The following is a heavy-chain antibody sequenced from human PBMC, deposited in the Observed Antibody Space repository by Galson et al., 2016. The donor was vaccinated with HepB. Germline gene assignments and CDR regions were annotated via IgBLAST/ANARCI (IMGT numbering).Heavy chain of an antibody. J-gene: IGHJ6*02. CDR2: INPSSGDT. CDR3: AREGGGLCGLDV. Sequence: SVKVSCKASGYTFTGYYIHWVRQAPGQGLEWMGRINPSSGDTNYAQKFQGRVTMTRDTSIHTAYMELRRLRSDETVVYYCAREGGGLCGLDVWGQGTTVTVSS. CDR1: GYTFTGYY. D-gene: IGHD1-26*01. V-gene: IGHV1-2*05.